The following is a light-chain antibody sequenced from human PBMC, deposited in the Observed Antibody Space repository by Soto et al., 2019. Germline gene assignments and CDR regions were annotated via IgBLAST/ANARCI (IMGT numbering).Light chain of an antibody. J-gene: IGLJ1*01. V-gene: IGLV2-14*01. CDR1: SSDIGGYDY. Sequence: QSALTQPASVSGSPGQSITISCTGTSSDIGGYDYVSWYQQHPDKAPKLMIYEVTNRPSGVSNRFSGSKSGNTASLTLSGLRAEEEADYYCPSHTSGPTRAFGPGPKVTAL. CDR2: EVT. CDR3: PSHTSGPTRA.